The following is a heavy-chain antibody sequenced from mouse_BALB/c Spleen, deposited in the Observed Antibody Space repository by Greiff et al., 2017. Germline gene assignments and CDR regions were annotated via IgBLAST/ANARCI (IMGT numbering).Heavy chain of an antibody. CDR3: ARRGAYYGNYDAMDD. D-gene: IGHD2-10*01. CDR2: IDPFNGGT. V-gene: IGHV1S135*01. Sequence: VQLQQSGPELMKPGASVKISCKASGYSFTSYYMHWVKQSHGKSLEWIGYIDPFNGGTSYNQKFKGKATLTVDKSSSTAYMHLSSLTSEASAVYYCARRGAYYGNYDAMDDWGQGTSVTVSS. CDR1: GYSFTSYY. J-gene: IGHJ4*01.